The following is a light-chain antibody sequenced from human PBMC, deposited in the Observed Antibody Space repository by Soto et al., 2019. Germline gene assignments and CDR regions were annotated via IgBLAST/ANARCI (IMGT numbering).Light chain of an antibody. Sequence: EIVLTQSPGTLSLSPGERATLSCRASQSVSSSYLVWYQQKPGQAPRLLIHGASSRATGIPDRFSGSGSGTDFTLTISRVEPEDFAVYYCQQYGSSPPVTFGGGTKVEIK. V-gene: IGKV3-20*01. CDR2: GAS. CDR1: QSVSSSY. J-gene: IGKJ4*01. CDR3: QQYGSSPPVT.